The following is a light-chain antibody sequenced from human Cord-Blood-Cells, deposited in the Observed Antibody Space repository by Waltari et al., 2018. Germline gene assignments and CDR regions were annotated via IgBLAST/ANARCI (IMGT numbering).Light chain of an antibody. CDR2: DVS. CDR3: CLCSYRCSWV. Sequence: QSALTQPPSVSGSPGQSITISCTGTSSDVGGYNHVSWYQQHPGKAPKLMIYDVSKRSPGLRDCISCSRSDNAATPTISSSEAQAEADYYYCLCSYRCSWVFGGGTKLTVL. V-gene: IGLV2-11*01. J-gene: IGLJ3*02. CDR1: SSDVGGYNH.